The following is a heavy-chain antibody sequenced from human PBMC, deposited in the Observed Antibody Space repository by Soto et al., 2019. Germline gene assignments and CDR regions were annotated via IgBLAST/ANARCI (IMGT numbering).Heavy chain of an antibody. J-gene: IGHJ2*01. CDR3: ARQGGTVTSRGDSWYFDL. CDR2: IIPIRGIA. CDR1: GGTFSSYT. V-gene: IGHV1-69*02. Sequence: QVQLVQSGAEVKKPGSSVKVSCKASGGTFSSYTISWVRQAPGQGLEWMGRIIPIRGIANYAQKFQGRVTITADKSTSTAYMELSSLRSEDTAVYYCARQGGTVTSRGDSWYFDLWGRGTLVTVSS. D-gene: IGHD4-17*01.